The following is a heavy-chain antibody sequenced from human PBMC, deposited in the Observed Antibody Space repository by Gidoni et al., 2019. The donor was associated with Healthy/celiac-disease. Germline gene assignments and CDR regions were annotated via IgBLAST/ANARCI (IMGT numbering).Heavy chain of an antibody. Sequence: QVQLQESGPGLVKPSETLSLTCAVSGYSISSGYYWGGIRQPPGKGLEWIGSIYHSGSTYYTPSLKSRVTMSVDTSKNQFSLKLSSVAAADAAVYYCARVGVDDAFDIWGQGTMVTVSS. CDR3: ARVGVDDAFDI. CDR1: GYSISSGYY. V-gene: IGHV4-38-2*01. D-gene: IGHD1-26*01. CDR2: IYHSGST. J-gene: IGHJ3*02.